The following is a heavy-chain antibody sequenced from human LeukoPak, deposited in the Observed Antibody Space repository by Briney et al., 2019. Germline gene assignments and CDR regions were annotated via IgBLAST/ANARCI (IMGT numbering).Heavy chain of an antibody. D-gene: IGHD6-6*01. CDR2: INDNGAGT. Sequence: GGSLRLSCAASGFTFSSYAMSWVRQAPGKGLKWVSTINDNGAGTYYADSVKGRFTISRDNSYNTVSLQMNSLRDEDTGVYYCAKEGIAARPNYYMDVWGKGTTVTVSS. CDR3: AKEGIAARPNYYMDV. V-gene: IGHV3-23*01. CDR1: GFTFSSYA. J-gene: IGHJ6*03.